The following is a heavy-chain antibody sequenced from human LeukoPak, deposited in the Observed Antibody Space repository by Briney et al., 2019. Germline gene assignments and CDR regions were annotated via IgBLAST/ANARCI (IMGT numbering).Heavy chain of an antibody. V-gene: IGHV2-70*04. CDR1: GFSLSTSGMR. Sequence: SGPALVQPTQTLTLTSTFSGFSLSTSGMRVSWIRQPPGKALEWLAHIDWDDDKFYSTSLKTRLTISKDTSKNQVVLTMTNMDPVDTATYYCARGYTADDAFDIWGQGTMVTVSS. D-gene: IGHD2-2*02. CDR3: ARGYTADDAFDI. CDR2: IDWDDDK. J-gene: IGHJ3*02.